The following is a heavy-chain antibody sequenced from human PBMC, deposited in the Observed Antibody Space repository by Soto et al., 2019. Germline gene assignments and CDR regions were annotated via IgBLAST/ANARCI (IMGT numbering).Heavy chain of an antibody. Sequence: ASVKVSCKASGGTFSSYTISWVRQAPGQGLEWMGRIIPILGIANYAQKFQGRVTITADKSTSTAYMELSSLRSEDTAVYYCARAKLAGYSSSWSTQNWFDPWGQGTLVTVSS. CDR3: ARAKLAGYSSSWSTQNWFDP. D-gene: IGHD6-13*01. CDR1: GGTFSSYT. CDR2: IIPILGIA. V-gene: IGHV1-69*02. J-gene: IGHJ5*02.